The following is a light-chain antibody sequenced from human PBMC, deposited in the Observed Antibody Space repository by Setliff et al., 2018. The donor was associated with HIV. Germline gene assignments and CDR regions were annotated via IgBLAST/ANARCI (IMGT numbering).Light chain of an antibody. J-gene: IGLJ1*01. CDR3: CSYAGSYV. V-gene: IGLV2-11*01. CDR1: SSDVGGYNY. CDR2: DVS. Sequence: ETGSPGQSVTISCTGTSSDVGGYNYVSWYQQHPGKAPKLMIYDVSKRPSGVPDRFSGSKSGNTASLTISGLQAEDEADYYCCSYAGSYVFGTGTKVTVL.